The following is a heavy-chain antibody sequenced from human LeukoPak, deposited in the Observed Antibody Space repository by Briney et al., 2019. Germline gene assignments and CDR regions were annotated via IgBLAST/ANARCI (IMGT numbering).Heavy chain of an antibody. CDR2: IIPIFGTA. CDR3: ARGRYDFWSGYYTGDDAFDI. D-gene: IGHD3-3*01. Sequence: ASVKVSCKASGGTFSSYAISWVRQAPGQGLEWMGGIIPIFGTANYAQKFQGRVTITTDESTSTAYMELSSLRSEDTAVYYCARGRYDFWSGYYTGDDAFDIWGQGTMVTVSS. CDR1: GGTFSSYA. V-gene: IGHV1-69*05. J-gene: IGHJ3*02.